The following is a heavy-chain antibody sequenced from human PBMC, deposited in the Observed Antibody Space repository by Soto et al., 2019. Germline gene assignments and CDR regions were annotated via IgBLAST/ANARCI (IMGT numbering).Heavy chain of an antibody. D-gene: IGHD3-3*01. CDR1: GGSISSGPSY. CDR3: ARVIDFWSGLGIFDY. V-gene: IGHV4-39*07. CDR2: IYYLGNT. Sequence: SETLSLTCTVSGGSISSGPSYWGWIRQPPGQGLEWVGSIYYLGNTYYNSSLGSRVVISVDKSKNQFSLKLSSVTAADTAVYYCARVIDFWSGLGIFDYWGQATLVTVSS. J-gene: IGHJ4*02.